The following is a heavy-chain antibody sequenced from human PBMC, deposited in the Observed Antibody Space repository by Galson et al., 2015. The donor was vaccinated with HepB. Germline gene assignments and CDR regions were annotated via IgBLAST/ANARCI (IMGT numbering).Heavy chain of an antibody. Sequence: SLRLSCAASGFTFSSYSMSWVRQAPGTGLEWVSYIRGSTSTIYYADSVKGRFTISRDNAKNSLYLQMNSLRDEDTAVYYCARNRVFDSGWEYFDNWGQGTLVTVSS. V-gene: IGHV3-48*02. D-gene: IGHD3-10*01. J-gene: IGHJ4*02. CDR1: GFTFSSYS. CDR2: IRGSTSTI. CDR3: ARNRVFDSGWEYFDN.